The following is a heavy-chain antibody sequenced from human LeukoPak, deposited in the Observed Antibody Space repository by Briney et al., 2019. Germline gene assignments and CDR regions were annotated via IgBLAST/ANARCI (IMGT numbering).Heavy chain of an antibody. Sequence: PSETLSLTCTVSGGSISSGGYYWSWIRQPPGKGLEWIGYIYHSGSTYYNPSLKSRVTISVDRSKNQFSLKLSSVTAADTAVYYCARETVATIGHYYGMDVWGQGTTVIVSS. D-gene: IGHD5-12*01. CDR3: ARETVATIGHYYGMDV. CDR2: IYHSGST. CDR1: GGSISSGGYY. V-gene: IGHV4-30-2*01. J-gene: IGHJ6*02.